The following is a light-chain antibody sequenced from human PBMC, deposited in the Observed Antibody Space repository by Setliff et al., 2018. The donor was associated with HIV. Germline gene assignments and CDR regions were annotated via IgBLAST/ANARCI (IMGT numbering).Light chain of an antibody. CDR2: DVS. CDR3: SSYTSSSTLV. J-gene: IGLJ2*01. CDR1: SSDVGGYNY. Sequence: QPALTQPASVSGSPGQSITISCTGTSSDVGGYNYVSWYQQHPGKAPKLMIYDVSKRPSGVSNRFSGSKSGNTASLTISGLQAEDEADYYCSSYTSSSTLVFGGGTKSPS. V-gene: IGLV2-14*01.